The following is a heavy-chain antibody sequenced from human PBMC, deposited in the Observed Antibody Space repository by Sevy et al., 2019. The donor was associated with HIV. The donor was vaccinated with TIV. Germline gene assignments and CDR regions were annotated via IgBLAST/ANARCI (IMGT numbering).Heavy chain of an antibody. CDR1: GLTFSSHA. J-gene: IGHJ4*02. CDR3: TRDAGNNIGRSPSDY. CDR2: ISSAGSNK. D-gene: IGHD1-20*01. Sequence: GGSLRLSCAASGLTFSSHAMHWVRQAPGKGLEWVAVISSAGSNKYYADSVKGRFTISRDNPKNTLYLQMNSLRPEDTAVYYCTRDAGNNIGRSPSDYWGQGTLVTVS. V-gene: IGHV3-30-3*01.